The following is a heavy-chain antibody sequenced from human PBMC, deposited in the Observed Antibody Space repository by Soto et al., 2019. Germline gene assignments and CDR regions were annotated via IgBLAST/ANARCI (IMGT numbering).Heavy chain of an antibody. CDR2: IYYSGST. D-gene: IGHD1-1*01. J-gene: IGHJ6*03. V-gene: IGHV4-59*08. CDR1: GGSISSYY. CDR3: ARQEGAGAGVGYYYYYMDV. Sequence: QVQLQESGPGLVKPSETLSLTCTVSGGSISSYYWSWIRQPPGKGLEWIGYIYYSGSTNYNPSLKSRVTISVDTSKNQFSLKLSSVTAADTAVYYCARQEGAGAGVGYYYYYMDVWGKGTTVTVSS.